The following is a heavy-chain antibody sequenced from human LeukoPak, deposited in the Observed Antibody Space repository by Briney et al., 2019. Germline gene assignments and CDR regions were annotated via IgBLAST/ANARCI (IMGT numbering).Heavy chain of an antibody. D-gene: IGHD1/OR15-1a*01. CDR3: AKNNNDDDY. V-gene: IGHV3-30*18. J-gene: IGHJ4*02. CDR1: GFTFTTFG. CDR2: ISPDGKIE. Sequence: KPGGSLRLSCAASGFTFTTFGIHWVRQAPGKGLEWVAAISPDGKIEYYTDSVKGRFTVSRDNSKNMIYLQMNSLRGEDSAVYFCAKNNNDDDYWGQGALVTVSS.